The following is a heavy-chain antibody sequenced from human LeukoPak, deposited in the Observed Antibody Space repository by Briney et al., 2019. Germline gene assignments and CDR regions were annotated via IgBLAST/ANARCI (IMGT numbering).Heavy chain of an antibody. D-gene: IGHD3-10*01. CDR3: ARGRDSGSFIIDY. V-gene: IGHV3-30-3*01. J-gene: IGHJ4*02. CDR1: GFTFASYA. Sequence: GGSLRLSCAGSGFTFASYAVHWVRQAPGKRLEWVAFISSDGTTEHYRDSVKGRFTLSRDNSKNTVSLQMNSLRTEDTAVYYCARGRDSGSFIIDYWGQGTLVTVSS. CDR2: ISSDGTTE.